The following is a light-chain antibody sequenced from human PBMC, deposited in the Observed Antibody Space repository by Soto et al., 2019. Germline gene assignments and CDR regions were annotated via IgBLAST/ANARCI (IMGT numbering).Light chain of an antibody. V-gene: IGKV1-33*01. J-gene: IGKJ5*01. CDR2: DAT. CDR3: QQYQNLPLIT. Sequence: DIQMTQSPSSLSAFVGDRVTITCQASQDINNYLNCYQQRPGKAPKVLIYDATNLGTGVPSRFSGSGSGTDLTFTISSLQPEDIATNCCQQYQNLPLITFGQGTRLKIK. CDR1: QDINNY.